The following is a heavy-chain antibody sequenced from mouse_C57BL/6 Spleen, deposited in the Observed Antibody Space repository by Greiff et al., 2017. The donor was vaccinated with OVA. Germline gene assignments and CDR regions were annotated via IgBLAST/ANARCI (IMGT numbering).Heavy chain of an antibody. J-gene: IGHJ4*01. CDR1: GFTFSSYA. V-gene: IGHV5-9-1*02. CDR2: ISSGGDYI. CDR3: TRGYYGSSYRAMDY. D-gene: IGHD1-1*01. Sequence: DVMLVESGEGLVKPGGSLKLSCAASGFTFSSYAMSWVRQTPEKRLEWVAYISSGGDYIYYADTVKGRFTISRDNARNSLYLQMSSLKSEDTAMYYCTRGYYGSSYRAMDYWGQGTSVTVSS.